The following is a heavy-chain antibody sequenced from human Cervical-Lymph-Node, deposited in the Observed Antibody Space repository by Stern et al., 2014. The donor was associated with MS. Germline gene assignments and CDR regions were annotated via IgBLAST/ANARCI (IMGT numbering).Heavy chain of an antibody. CDR3: ARGGRGVGLEY. V-gene: IGHV3-30-3*01. Sequence: VHLVESGGGVVQPGRSLSLSCVASGFTFSTYAMHWVLQAPGKGLEWVAFVSYDGTQRNSTDSVKARFTISRDNSKNTLYLHMNSLRDEDTAVYFCARGGRGVGLEYWGQGALVTVSS. CDR1: GFTFSTYA. CDR2: VSYDGTQR. J-gene: IGHJ4*02. D-gene: IGHD3-10*01.